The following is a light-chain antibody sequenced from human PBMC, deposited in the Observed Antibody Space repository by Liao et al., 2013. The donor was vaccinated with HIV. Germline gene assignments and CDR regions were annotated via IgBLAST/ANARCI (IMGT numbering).Light chain of an antibody. CDR1: NLGSRY. Sequence: SYDLTQPPSVSVSPGQTARITCSGDNLGSRYASWYQQKPGQSPVLVIYQDTKRPSGIPERFSGSNSGSTATLTISGTQAVDEADYYCQGWDSSLWVFGGGTKLTVL. CDR3: QGWDSSLWV. V-gene: IGLV3-1*01. CDR2: QDT. J-gene: IGLJ3*02.